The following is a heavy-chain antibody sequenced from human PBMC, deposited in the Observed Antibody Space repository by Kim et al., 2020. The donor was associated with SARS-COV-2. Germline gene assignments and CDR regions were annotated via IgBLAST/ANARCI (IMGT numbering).Heavy chain of an antibody. Sequence: SETLSLTCTVSGGSISSGGYYWSWIRQHPGKGLEWIGYIYYSGSTYYNPSLKSRVTISVDTSKNQFSLKLSSVTAADTAVYYCARAWGSGSLNYGMDVWGQGTTVTVSS. J-gene: IGHJ6*02. CDR3: ARAWGSGSLNYGMDV. V-gene: IGHV4-31*03. CDR2: IYYSGST. CDR1: GGSISSGGYY. D-gene: IGHD3-10*01.